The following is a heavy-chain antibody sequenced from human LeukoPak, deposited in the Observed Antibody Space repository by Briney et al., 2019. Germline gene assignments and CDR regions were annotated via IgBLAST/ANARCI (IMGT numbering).Heavy chain of an antibody. CDR2: ISSSGSTI. D-gene: IGHD3-3*02. Sequence: GGSLRLSCAASGFTFSSYEMNWVRQAPGKGLEWVSYISSSGSTIYYADSVKGRFTISRDNAKNSLYLQMNSLRAEDTAVYYCASGRIRLYYFDYWGQGTLVTVSS. V-gene: IGHV3-48*03. CDR3: ASGRIRLYYFDY. J-gene: IGHJ4*02. CDR1: GFTFSSYE.